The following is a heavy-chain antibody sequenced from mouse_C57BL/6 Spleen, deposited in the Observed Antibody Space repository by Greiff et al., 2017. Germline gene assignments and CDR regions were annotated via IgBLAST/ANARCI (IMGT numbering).Heavy chain of an antibody. D-gene: IGHD2-1*01. J-gene: IGHJ4*01. CDR3: ARGGYYGTCYAMDD. V-gene: IGHV1-81*01. CDR2: IYPRSGNT. Sequence: QVQLQQSGAELARPGASVKLSCKASGYTFTSYGISWVKQRTGQGLEWIGEIYPRSGNTYYNEKFKGKATLTADKSSSTAYMELRSLTSEDSAIYYCARGGYYGTCYAMDDWGQGTSVTVSS. CDR1: GYTFTSYG.